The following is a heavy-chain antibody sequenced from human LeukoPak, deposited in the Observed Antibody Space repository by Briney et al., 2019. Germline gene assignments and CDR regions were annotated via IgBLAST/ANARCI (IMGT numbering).Heavy chain of an antibody. D-gene: IGHD3-10*01. CDR1: GGSISSSSYY. J-gene: IGHJ5*02. V-gene: IGHV4-39*01. CDR3: ARHGPTMVRGVIKGSWFDP. Sequence: SETLSLTCTVSGGSISSSSYYWGWIRQPPGKGLEWIGSIYYSGSTYYNPSLKSRVTISVDTSKNQFSLKLSSVTAADTAVYYCARHGPTMVRGVIKGSWFDPWGQGTLVTVSS. CDR2: IYYSGST.